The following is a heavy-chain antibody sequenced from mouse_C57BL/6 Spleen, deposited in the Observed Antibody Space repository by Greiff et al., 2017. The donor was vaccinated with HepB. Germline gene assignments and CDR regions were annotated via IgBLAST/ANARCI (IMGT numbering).Heavy chain of an antibody. V-gene: IGHV1-4*01. J-gene: IGHJ2*01. CDR2: INPSSGYT. CDR3: ARGVDY. Sequence: QVQLKQSGAELARPGASVKMSCKASGYTFTSYTMHWVKQRPGQGLEWIGYINPSSGYTKYNQKFKDKATLTADKSSSAAYMQLSSLSSEDAAVYYWARGVDYWGQGTTLTVSS. CDR1: GYTFTSYT.